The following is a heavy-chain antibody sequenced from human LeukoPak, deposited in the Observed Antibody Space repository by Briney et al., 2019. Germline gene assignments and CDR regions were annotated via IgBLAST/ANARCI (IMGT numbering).Heavy chain of an antibody. J-gene: IGHJ2*01. Sequence: GGSLRLSCAASGFTFSSYSMNWVRQAPGKGLEWVSSISSSSSYIYYADSVKGRFTISRDNAKNSLYLQMNSLRAEDTAVYYCAREGYCSGGSCYYWYFDLWGRGTLVTVSS. CDR2: ISSSSSYI. CDR1: GFTFSSYS. CDR3: AREGYCSGGSCYYWYFDL. V-gene: IGHV3-21*01. D-gene: IGHD2-15*01.